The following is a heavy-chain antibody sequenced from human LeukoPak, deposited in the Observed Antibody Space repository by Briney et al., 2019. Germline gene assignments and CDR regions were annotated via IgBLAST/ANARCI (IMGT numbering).Heavy chain of an antibody. D-gene: IGHD3-16*01. CDR1: GYTFTGYY. CDR3: ATQRGSYLWGTDFDY. J-gene: IGHJ4*02. CDR2: INPNSGDT. Sequence: EASVKVSCKASGYTFTGYYMHWARQAPGQGLEWMGWINPNSGDTKYSQKFQGRVTMTRDTSIRTAYMELTRLRSDDTAVYYCATQRGSYLWGTDFDYWGQGTLVTVSS. V-gene: IGHV1-2*02.